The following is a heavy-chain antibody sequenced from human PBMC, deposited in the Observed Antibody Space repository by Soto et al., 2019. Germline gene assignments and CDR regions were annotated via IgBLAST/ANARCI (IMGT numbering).Heavy chain of an antibody. CDR3: AKANFRSGYRYLDY. J-gene: IGHJ4*02. D-gene: IGHD3-3*01. CDR2: ISGSGGST. CDR1: GFTFSSYA. V-gene: IGHV3-23*01. Sequence: PGGSLRLSCAASGFTFSSYAMSWVRQAPGKGLEWVSVISGSGGSTYYADSVKGRFTISRDKTKNTLYLQMNSLRAEDTAVYYCAKANFRSGYRYLDYWHQGTMVTVCS.